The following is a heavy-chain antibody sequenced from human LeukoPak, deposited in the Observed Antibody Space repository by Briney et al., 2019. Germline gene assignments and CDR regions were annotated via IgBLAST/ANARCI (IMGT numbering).Heavy chain of an antibody. CDR1: GFSFSDYS. CDR3: AREIGGGDYYYYYYMDV. J-gene: IGHJ6*03. D-gene: IGHD2-21*02. V-gene: IGHV3-21*06. CDR2: ISTASIYI. Sequence: GGSLRLSCGASGFSFSDYSMNWVRQAPGKGLEWVSSISTASIYIYYADSVKGRFTISRDNAKNSLYLQMNSLRAEDTAVYYCAREIGGGDYYYYYYMDVWGKGTTVSVSS.